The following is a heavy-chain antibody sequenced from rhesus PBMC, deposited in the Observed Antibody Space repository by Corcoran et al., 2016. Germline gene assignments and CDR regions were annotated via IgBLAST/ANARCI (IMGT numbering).Heavy chain of an antibody. CDR2: VGPEDRYA. J-gene: IGHJ4*01. CDR1: GPPFPDCH. D-gene: IGHD6-43*01. CDR3: ATGLEYSSSYTY. Sequence: EIQLVQSGAAVKTPGPFGKICCKDHGPPFPDCHRHGVGQAFAKGLKWMGRVGPEDRYALHAQKFQDRVTITADTSTDTAYMELSSLRSDDTAVYYCATGLEYSSSYTYWGQGVLVTVSS. V-gene: IGHV1-111*02.